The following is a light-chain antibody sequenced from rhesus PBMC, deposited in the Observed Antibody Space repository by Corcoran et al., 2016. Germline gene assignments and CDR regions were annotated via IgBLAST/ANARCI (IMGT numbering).Light chain of an antibody. CDR3: LQHYSYPPT. Sequence: DIQMTQSPSSLSASVGDTVTITCQASPGISKYLAWYQQKPGKAPKLLIYDASTLQSGVPSRVSGRGSWTEFTLTISNLQPEDFATYYCLQHYSYPPTFGQGTKVEIK. V-gene: IGKV1-25*01. J-gene: IGKJ1*01. CDR1: PGISKY. CDR2: DAS.